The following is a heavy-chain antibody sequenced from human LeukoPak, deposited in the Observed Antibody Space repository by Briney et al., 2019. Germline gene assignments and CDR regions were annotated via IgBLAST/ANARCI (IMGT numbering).Heavy chain of an antibody. D-gene: IGHD2-2*01. Sequence: PGRSLRLSCAASGFTFSSYAMHWVRQAPGKGLEWVSSISSSSSYIYYADSVKGRFTISRDNAKNSLYLQMNSLRAEDTAVYYCARDNHVPAAIWRFDYWGQGTLVTVSS. CDR3: ARDNHVPAAIWRFDY. V-gene: IGHV3-21*01. CDR2: ISSSSSYI. J-gene: IGHJ4*02. CDR1: GFTFSSYA.